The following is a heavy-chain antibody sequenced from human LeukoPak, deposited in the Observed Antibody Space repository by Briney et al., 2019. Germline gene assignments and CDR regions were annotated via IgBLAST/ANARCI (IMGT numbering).Heavy chain of an antibody. CDR3: ARLTPADYYDSSGYPDY. J-gene: IGHJ4*02. CDR1: GGSISSYY. D-gene: IGHD3-22*01. Sequence: SETLSLTCTVSGGSISSYYWSWIRQPPGKGLEWIGEINHSGSANYNPSLKSRVTISVDTSKNQFSLKLSSVTAADTAVYYCARLTPADYYDSSGYPDYWGQGTLVTVSS. V-gene: IGHV4-34*01. CDR2: INHSGSA.